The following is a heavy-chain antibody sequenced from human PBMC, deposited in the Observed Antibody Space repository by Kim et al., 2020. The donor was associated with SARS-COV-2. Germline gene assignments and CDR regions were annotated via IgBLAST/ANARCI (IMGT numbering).Heavy chain of an antibody. CDR3: ARDAGGVYGGYEGDY. Sequence: GGSLRLSCAASGFTFSSYSMNWVRQAPGKGLEWVSYISSSSSTIYYADSVKGRFTISRDNAKNSLYLQMNSLRDEDTAVYYCARDAGGVYGGYEGDYWGQGTLVTVSS. CDR1: GFTFSSYS. V-gene: IGHV3-48*02. D-gene: IGHD5-12*01. J-gene: IGHJ4*02. CDR2: ISSSSSTI.